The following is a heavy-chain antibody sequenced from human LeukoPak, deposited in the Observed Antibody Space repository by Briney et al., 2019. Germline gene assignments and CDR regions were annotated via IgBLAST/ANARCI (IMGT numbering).Heavy chain of an antibody. CDR1: GGSISSGGYY. D-gene: IGHD6-13*01. V-gene: IGHV4-31*03. Sequence: SETLSLTCTVSGGSISSGGYYWSWIRQHPGKGLEWIGYIYYSGSTYYNPSLKSRVTISVDTSKNQFSLKLSSVTAADTAVYYCARQSYRIAAAGLDYWGQGTLVTVSS. CDR3: ARQSYRIAAAGLDY. J-gene: IGHJ4*02. CDR2: IYYSGST.